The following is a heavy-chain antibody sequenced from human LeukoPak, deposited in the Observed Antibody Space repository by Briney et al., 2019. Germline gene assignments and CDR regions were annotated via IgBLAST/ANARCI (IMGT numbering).Heavy chain of an antibody. Sequence: GESLKISCKGSGYSFATYWFAWVRQMPGKGLEWMGIIYPGDSDTRYSPSFQGQVTISADKSISTAYLQWSSLKASDTAMYYCARHELSWGGVTSFDYWGQGTLVTVSS. CDR1: GYSFATYW. D-gene: IGHD2-8*02. CDR3: ARHELSWGGVTSFDY. V-gene: IGHV5-51*01. CDR2: IYPGDSDT. J-gene: IGHJ4*02.